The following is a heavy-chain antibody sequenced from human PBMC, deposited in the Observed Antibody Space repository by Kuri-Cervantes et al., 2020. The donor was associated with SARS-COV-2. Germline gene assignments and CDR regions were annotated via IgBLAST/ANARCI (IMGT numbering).Heavy chain of an antibody. CDR1: GFTFSSYS. CDR2: ISSSSSYI. V-gene: IGHV3-21*01. CDR3: AREMVIDNIFIDY. D-gene: IGHD2-21*01. J-gene: IGHJ4*02. Sequence: GGSLRLSCAASGFTFSSYSMNWVRQAPGKGLEWVSSISSSSSYIYYADSVKGRFTISRDNAKNSLYLQMNSLRAEDAAVYYCAREMVIDNIFIDYWGQGTLVTVSS.